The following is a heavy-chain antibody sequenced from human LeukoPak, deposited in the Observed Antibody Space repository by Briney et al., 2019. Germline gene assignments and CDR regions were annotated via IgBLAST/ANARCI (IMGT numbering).Heavy chain of an antibody. CDR1: GFSLSTSGMW. V-gene: IGHV2-70*01. CDR2: SDWDDDK. J-gene: IGHJ4*02. Sequence: SGPTLVNPTQTLTLTCTFSGFSLSTSGMWVSWIRQPPGKALEWLALSDWDDDKYYSTSLKTRLTISKDTSKNQVVLTMTNMDPVDTATYYCARTYYYDSSGYYNDYWGQGTLVTVSS. CDR3: ARTYYYDSSGYYNDY. D-gene: IGHD3-22*01.